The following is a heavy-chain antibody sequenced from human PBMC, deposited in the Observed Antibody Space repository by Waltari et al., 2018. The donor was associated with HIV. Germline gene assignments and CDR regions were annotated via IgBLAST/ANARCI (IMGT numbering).Heavy chain of an antibody. D-gene: IGHD2-8*01. J-gene: IGHJ4*02. CDR3: ARTNYYDY. V-gene: IGHV3-64*01. Sequence: EVHLVQSGGGLVQPGESLRPPCDDSGFTFSTYGMNWVRQAPGRGLEYVAGISSNGGTTSYANSVKGRFTISRDNSKNTLYLQMGSLRAEDTAVYYCARTNYYDYWGQGALVTVSS. CDR1: GFTFSTYG. CDR2: ISSNGGTT.